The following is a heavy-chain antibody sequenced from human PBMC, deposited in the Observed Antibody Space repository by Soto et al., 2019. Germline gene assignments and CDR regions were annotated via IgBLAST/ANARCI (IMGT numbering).Heavy chain of an antibody. Sequence: QVQLVESGGGVVQPGRSLRLSCAASGFTFSSYGMHWVRQAPGKGLEWVAVIWYDGSNKYYADSVKGRFTISRDNSKNTLDLQMNSLRAEGTAVYYCASEGDYGDYVGWFDPWGQGTLVTVSS. CDR2: IWYDGSNK. CDR3: ASEGDYGDYVGWFDP. J-gene: IGHJ5*02. CDR1: GFTFSSYG. V-gene: IGHV3-33*01. D-gene: IGHD4-17*01.